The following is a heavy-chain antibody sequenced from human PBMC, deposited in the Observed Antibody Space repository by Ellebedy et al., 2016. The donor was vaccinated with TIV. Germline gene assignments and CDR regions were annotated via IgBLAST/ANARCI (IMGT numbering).Heavy chain of an antibody. CDR2: INPTSGSS. Sequence: ASVKVSCKASGYTFTSYFLCWVRQAPGQGLEWMGIINPTSGSSNYAQKFQGRVTMTRDTSTSTVYMDLSSLRSEDTAVYYCARWDNYYYDSSGYYYSYWGQGTLVTVSS. D-gene: IGHD3-22*01. V-gene: IGHV1-46*01. J-gene: IGHJ4*02. CDR3: ARWDNYYYDSSGYYYSY. CDR1: GYTFTSYF.